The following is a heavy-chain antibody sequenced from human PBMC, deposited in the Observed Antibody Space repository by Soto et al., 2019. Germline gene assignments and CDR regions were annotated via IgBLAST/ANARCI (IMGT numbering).Heavy chain of an antibody. Sequence: GASVKVYCKSSGYTFPSYYMHWVLTAPVKGLEWMGIIKPSVGSTSYAQKFQGRVTMTRDTSTSTVYMELSSLRSEDTAVYYWARESTLAYLGQGTLVTVSS. J-gene: IGHJ4*02. CDR1: GYTFPSYY. V-gene: IGHV1-46*01. CDR3: ARESTLAY. CDR2: IKPSVGST.